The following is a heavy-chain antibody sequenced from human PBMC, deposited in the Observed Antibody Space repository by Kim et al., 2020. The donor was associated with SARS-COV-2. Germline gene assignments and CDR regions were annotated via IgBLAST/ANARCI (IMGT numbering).Heavy chain of an antibody. CDR3: AKDLTYCRDPNCSPDGFGV. CDR1: GFTISSYA. CDR2: ISGAGGFTT. Sequence: GGSLRLSCAASGFTISSYAMTWVRQAPGKGLEWVSSISGAGGFTTYYAESLKGRFTISRDNSRNTLSLHMGSLRDEDTALYYCAKDLTYCRDPNCSPDGFGVWGQGTMVTVSS. D-gene: IGHD7-27*01. V-gene: IGHV3-23*01. J-gene: IGHJ3*01.